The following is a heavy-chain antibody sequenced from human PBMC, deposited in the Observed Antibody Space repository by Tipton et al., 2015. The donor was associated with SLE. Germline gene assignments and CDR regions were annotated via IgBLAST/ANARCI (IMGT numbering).Heavy chain of an antibody. D-gene: IGHD3-3*01. J-gene: IGHJ4*02. CDR3: ARDESGLKDFFDY. V-gene: IGHV1-18*01. Sequence: QLVQSGAEVKKPGASVKVSCKASGYMFPNYGISWVRQAPGQGLEWMGWIGADNGNTNYALKFQGRVTMTRDKTTSTAYMELRSLRSDDTAIYYCARDESGLKDFFDYWGQGTLVTVSS. CDR1: GYMFPNYG. CDR2: IGADNGNT.